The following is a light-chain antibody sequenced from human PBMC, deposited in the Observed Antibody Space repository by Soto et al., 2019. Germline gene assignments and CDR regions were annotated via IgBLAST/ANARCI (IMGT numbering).Light chain of an antibody. CDR1: QSISSL. CDR3: QQYNSYSPLT. CDR2: DAF. Sequence: DIQMTQSPSSLSASVGDRVTITCRASQSISSLLACYQQKPGKAPKLLIFDAFSLESGVPSRFSGSRSGTEFTLTISSLQPDDYATYYCQQYNSYSPLTFGGGTKVDI. J-gene: IGKJ4*01. V-gene: IGKV1-5*01.